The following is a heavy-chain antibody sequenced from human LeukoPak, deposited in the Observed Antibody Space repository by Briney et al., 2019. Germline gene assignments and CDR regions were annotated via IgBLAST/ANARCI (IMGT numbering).Heavy chain of an antibody. V-gene: IGHV3-48*03. CDR2: ISSSGSTT. J-gene: IGHJ6*03. CDR3: AMNYYYYYYMDV. Sequence: GGSLRLSCAASGFTFSTYEMNWVRQAPGKGLEWVSYISSSGSTTYYADSVKGRFTISGDNSKNTLYLQMHSLRAEDTAIYYCAMNYYYYYYMDVWGKGTTVTISS. CDR1: GFTFSTYE.